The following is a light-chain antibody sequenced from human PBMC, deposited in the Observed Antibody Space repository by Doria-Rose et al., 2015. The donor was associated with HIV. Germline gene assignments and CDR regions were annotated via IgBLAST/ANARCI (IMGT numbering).Light chain of an antibody. Sequence: EIVLTQSPGTPSLSPGERATLSCRASQRVKSSYLAWYQQKPGQAPRLLIYDASTRATGIPDRFSGSGSGTDFTLTISRLEPEDVAVYYCHQYGTSRGTFGQGTRLEIK. CDR3: HQYGTSRGT. CDR2: DAS. J-gene: IGKJ5*01. V-gene: IGKV3-20*01. CDR1: QRVKSSY.